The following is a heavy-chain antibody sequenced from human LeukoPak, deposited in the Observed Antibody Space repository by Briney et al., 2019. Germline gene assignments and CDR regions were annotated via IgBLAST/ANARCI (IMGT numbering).Heavy chain of an antibody. J-gene: IGHJ4*02. V-gene: IGHV1-18*01. CDR3: ARDRGYNRGVDTAIVRYFGVLDY. CDR2: ISAYNGNT. Sequence: ASVKVSCKASGYTFASYGISWVRQAPGQGLEWMGWISAYNGNTNYAQKLQGRVTMTTGTSTSTAYMELRSLRSDDTAVYYCARDRGYNRGVDTAIVRYFGVLDYWGQGTLVTVSS. CDR1: GYTFASYG. D-gene: IGHD5-18*01.